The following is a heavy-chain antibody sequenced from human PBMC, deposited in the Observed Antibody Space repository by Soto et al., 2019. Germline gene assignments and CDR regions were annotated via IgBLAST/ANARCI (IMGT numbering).Heavy chain of an antibody. CDR2: VSPTGDTV. CDR1: GFRFEQYV. J-gene: IGHJ4*02. CDR3: XKDAPNGSIDD. V-gene: IGHV3-9*01. Sequence: VQVVASGGGLVQPGRSLRLSCAVSGFRFEQYVMHWVRQAPGKGLECVSTVSPTGDTVAYADSVEGRFTVSRDNAKNXXXLXXXXXXXXXXXXXXXXKDAPNGSIDDWGQGTLVTVSS. D-gene: IGHD3-10*01.